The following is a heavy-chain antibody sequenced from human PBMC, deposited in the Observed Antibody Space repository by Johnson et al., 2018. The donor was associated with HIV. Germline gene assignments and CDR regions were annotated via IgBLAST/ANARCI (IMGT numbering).Heavy chain of an antibody. D-gene: IGHD6-13*01. V-gene: IGHV3-30*03. J-gene: IGHJ3*02. CDR2: ISYDGGNK. CDR1: GFTFSSYG. Sequence: QVQLVESGGGVVRPGGSLRLSCAASGFTFSSYGMHWVRQAPGKGLEWVSVISYDGGNKYYVDSVTGRFTISRDNAKNTLYLQRNSLRAEDTAVYYCARDLPWSSSWESDAFDIWGQGTMVTVSS. CDR3: ARDLPWSSSWESDAFDI.